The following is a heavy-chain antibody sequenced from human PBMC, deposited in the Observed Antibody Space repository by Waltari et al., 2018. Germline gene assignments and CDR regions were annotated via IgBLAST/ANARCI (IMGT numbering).Heavy chain of an antibody. V-gene: IGHV4-61*02. CDR2: IYPGDSDT. J-gene: IGHJ3*02. CDR1: GGSISSGSYYW. Sequence: QVQLQESGPGLVKPSQTLSLTCTVSGGSISSGSYYWSWIRQPAGKGLEWMGMIYPGDSDTRYSPSFQGQVTISADKSISTAYLQCGSLKASDIGMYYCARQSSSSSGAFDIWGQGTMVTVSS. CDR3: ARQSSSSSGAFDI. D-gene: IGHD6-6*01.